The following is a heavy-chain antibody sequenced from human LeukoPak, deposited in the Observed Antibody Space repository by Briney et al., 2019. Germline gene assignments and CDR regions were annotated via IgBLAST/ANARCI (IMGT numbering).Heavy chain of an antibody. V-gene: IGHV4-34*01. CDR1: GGSFSGYY. J-gene: IGHJ4*02. CDR2: INHSGST. Sequence: SETLSLTCAVYGGSFSGYYWSWIRQPPGKGLEWIGEINHSGSTNYNPSLKSRVTISVDTSKNQFSLKLSSVTAADTAVYYCARLSFRIAVAPPRGFDYWGQGTLVTVSS. CDR3: ARLSFRIAVAPPRGFDY. D-gene: IGHD6-19*01.